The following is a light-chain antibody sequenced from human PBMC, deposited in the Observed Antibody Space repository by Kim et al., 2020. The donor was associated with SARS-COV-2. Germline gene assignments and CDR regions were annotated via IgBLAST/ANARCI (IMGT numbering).Light chain of an antibody. CDR2: LEGSGSY. J-gene: IGLJ3*02. CDR3: ETWDSNTRV. V-gene: IGLV4-60*03. Sequence: SSVKLTCTLSSVHSSYIIAWHQQQPGKAPRYLMKLEGSGSYNKGSGVPDRFSGSSSGADRYLTISNLQSEDEADYYCETWDSNTRVFGGGTKLTVL. CDR1: SVHSSYI.